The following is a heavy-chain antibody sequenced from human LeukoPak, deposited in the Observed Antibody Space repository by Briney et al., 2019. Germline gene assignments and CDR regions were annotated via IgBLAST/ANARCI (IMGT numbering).Heavy chain of an antibody. V-gene: IGHV1-8*01. CDR2: MNPNSGNT. Sequence: VASVTVSFTASGYTFTSYDINWVRQATGQGLEWMGWMNPNSGNTGYAQKFQGRVTMTRNTSISTAYMELSSLRSEDTAVYYCARGPPNYDFWSGAFLGYYYYYYGMDVWGQGTTVTVSS. CDR1: GYTFTSYD. D-gene: IGHD3-3*01. J-gene: IGHJ6*02. CDR3: ARGPPNYDFWSGAFLGYYYYYYGMDV.